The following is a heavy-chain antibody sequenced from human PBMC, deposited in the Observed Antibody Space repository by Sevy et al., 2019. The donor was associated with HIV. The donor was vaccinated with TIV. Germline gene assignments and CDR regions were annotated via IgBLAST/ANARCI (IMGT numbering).Heavy chain of an antibody. CDR3: AKPRHPPFSRTSINWFDP. Sequence: GGSLRLSCAASGFTFSSYAMSWVRQAPGKGLEWVSAISGSGGSTYYADSVKGRFTISRDNSKNTLYLQMNSLRAEVTAVYYCAKPRHPPFSRTSINWFDPWGQGTLVTVSS. D-gene: IGHD2-2*01. J-gene: IGHJ5*02. CDR2: ISGSGGST. CDR1: GFTFSSYA. V-gene: IGHV3-23*01.